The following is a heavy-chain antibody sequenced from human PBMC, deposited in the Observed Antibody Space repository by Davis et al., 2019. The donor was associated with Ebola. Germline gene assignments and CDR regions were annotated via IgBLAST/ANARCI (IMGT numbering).Heavy chain of an antibody. CDR2: IRYDGSNK. J-gene: IGHJ3*02. CDR3: AREMATTNDAFDI. V-gene: IGHV3-30*02. Sequence: PGGSLRLSCAASGITFINYWMHWVRQAPGKGLEWGAFIRYDGSNKYYADSVKGRFTISRDNAKNTLYLQKNSLRVEDTAVYYCAREMATTNDAFDIWGQGTMVSVSS. D-gene: IGHD5-24*01. CDR1: GITFINYW.